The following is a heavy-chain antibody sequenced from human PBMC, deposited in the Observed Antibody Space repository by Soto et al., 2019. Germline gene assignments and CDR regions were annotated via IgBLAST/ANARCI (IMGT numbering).Heavy chain of an antibody. Sequence: SETLSLTXAVYGGSFSGYYWSWIRQPPGKGLEWIGEINHSGSTNYNPSLKSRVTISVDTSKNQFSLKLSSVTAADTAVYYCARVSEGSGSYYYYYYGMDVWGQGTTVTVSS. V-gene: IGHV4-34*01. CDR1: GGSFSGYY. CDR2: INHSGST. J-gene: IGHJ6*02. D-gene: IGHD3-10*01. CDR3: ARVSEGSGSYYYYYYGMDV.